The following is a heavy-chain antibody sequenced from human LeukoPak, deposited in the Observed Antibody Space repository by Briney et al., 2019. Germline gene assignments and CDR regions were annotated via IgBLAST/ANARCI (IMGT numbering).Heavy chain of an antibody. J-gene: IGHJ5*02. D-gene: IGHD2-2*01. V-gene: IGHV3-30*18. Sequence: PGRSLRLSCAASGFTFSTYGMHWVRQAPGKGLEWVAVMSFDGSDKYYADSVEGRFTISRDNSKNTLYLQMNSLRAEDMAVYYCAKADCSTTSCYFDPWGQGTLVTVSS. CDR3: AKADCSTTSCYFDP. CDR2: MSFDGSDK. CDR1: GFTFSTYG.